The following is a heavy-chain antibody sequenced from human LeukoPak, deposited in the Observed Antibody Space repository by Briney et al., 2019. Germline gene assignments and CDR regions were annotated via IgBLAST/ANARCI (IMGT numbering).Heavy chain of an antibody. CDR3: ARDGLAVAPGPLVDY. Sequence: GGSLRLSCAASGNYWMHWVRQAPGKGLVWVSHINSDGSWTSYADSVKGRFTISKDNAKNTLYLQMNSLRAEDTAVYYCARDGLAVAPGPLVDYWGQGTLVTVSS. V-gene: IGHV3-74*01. J-gene: IGHJ4*02. D-gene: IGHD6-19*01. CDR2: INSDGSWT. CDR1: GNYW.